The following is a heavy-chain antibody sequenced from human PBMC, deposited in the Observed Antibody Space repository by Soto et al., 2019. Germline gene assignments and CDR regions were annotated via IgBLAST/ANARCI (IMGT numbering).Heavy chain of an antibody. CDR2: IIPILGIA. CDR3: LNIPHY. Sequence: QVQLVQSGAEVKKHGSSVTVSCKASGGTFSSYTISCVRQAPGQGLEWMGRIIPILGIANYAQKFQGRVTITADKSTSTAYMELSSLRSEDSAVYYCLNIPHYWGQGTLVTVSS. CDR1: GGTFSSYT. J-gene: IGHJ4*02. V-gene: IGHV1-69*02.